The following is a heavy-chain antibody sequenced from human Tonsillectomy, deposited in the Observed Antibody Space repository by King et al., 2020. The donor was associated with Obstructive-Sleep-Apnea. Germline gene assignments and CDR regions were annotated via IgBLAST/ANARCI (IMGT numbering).Heavy chain of an antibody. CDR1: GFTFSNAW. J-gene: IGHJ5*02. CDR3: TTGGVVCSP. Sequence: VQLVESGGGLVKPGGSLRLSCAASGFTFSNAWMSWVRQAPGKGLEWGGRIKSKTDGGTTDYAAPVKGRFTISRDDSKNTLYLQMNSLKTEDTAVYYCTTGGVVCSPWGQGTLVTVSS. CDR2: IKSKTDGGTT. V-gene: IGHV3-15*01. D-gene: IGHD2-8*02.